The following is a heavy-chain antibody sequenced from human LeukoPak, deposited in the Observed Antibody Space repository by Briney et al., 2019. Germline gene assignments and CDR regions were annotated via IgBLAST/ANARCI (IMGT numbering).Heavy chain of an antibody. D-gene: IGHD2-15*01. J-gene: IGHJ3*02. Sequence: GGSLRLSCAASGFTFDDYAMHWVRQAPGKGLEWVSGISWNSGSIGYADSVKGRFTISRDNAKNSLYLQMNSLRAEDMALYYCAKDRGAQETDAFDIWGQGTMVTVSS. CDR2: ISWNSGSI. CDR1: GFTFDDYA. CDR3: AKDRGAQETDAFDI. V-gene: IGHV3-9*03.